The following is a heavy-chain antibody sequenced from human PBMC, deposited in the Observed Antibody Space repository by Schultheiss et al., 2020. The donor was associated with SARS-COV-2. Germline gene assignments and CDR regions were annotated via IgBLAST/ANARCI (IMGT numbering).Heavy chain of an antibody. CDR3: TSRVVGGLRYYYYYGMDV. CDR2: IKSKTDGGTT. CDR1: GFTFSSYW. D-gene: IGHD3-3*01. J-gene: IGHJ6*02. Sequence: GESLKISCAASGFTFSSYWMSWVRQAPGKGLEWVGRIKSKTDGGTTDYAAPVKGRFTISRDDSKNTLYLQMNSLKTEDTAVYYCTSRVVGGLRYYYYYGMDVWGQGTTVTVSS. V-gene: IGHV3-15*01.